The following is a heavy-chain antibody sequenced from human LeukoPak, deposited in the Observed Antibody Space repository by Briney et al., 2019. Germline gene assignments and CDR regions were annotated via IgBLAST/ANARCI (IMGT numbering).Heavy chain of an antibody. J-gene: IGHJ6*04. V-gene: IGHV3-74*01. D-gene: IGHD6-19*01. CDR1: GLTFSSYW. Sequence: GGSLRLSCAASGLTFSSYWMHWVRQAPGKGLVWVSRINSDGSSTSYADSVKGRFTISRGNAKNTLYLQMNSLRAEDTAVYYCARDSESSGWYKYYYYYYGMDVWGKGTTVTVSS. CDR3: ARDSESSGWYKYYYYYYGMDV. CDR2: INSDGSST.